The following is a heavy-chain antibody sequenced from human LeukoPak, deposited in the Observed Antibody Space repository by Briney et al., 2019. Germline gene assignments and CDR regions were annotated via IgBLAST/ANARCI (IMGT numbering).Heavy chain of an antibody. D-gene: IGHD3-10*01. V-gene: IGHV1-18*01. J-gene: IGHJ6*02. Sequence: ASVKVSCKASGYTFTSYGISWVRQAPGQGLEWMGWISAYNGNTNYAQKLQGRVTMTTDTSTSTAYMELRSLRSEDTAVYYCARGITMVRGVYYYYYGMDVWGQGTTVTVSS. CDR2: ISAYNGNT. CDR1: GYTFTSYG. CDR3: ARGITMVRGVYYYYYGMDV.